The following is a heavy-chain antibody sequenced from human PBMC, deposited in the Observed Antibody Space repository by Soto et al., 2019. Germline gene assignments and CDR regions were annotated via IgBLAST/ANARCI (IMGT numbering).Heavy chain of an antibody. Sequence: QITLKESGPTLVKPTQTLTLTCTFSGFSLSTSGVGVGWIRQPPGKALEWLALIYWNDDNRYSPSLKSRLTITKDTSKNQVVLTMTNMDPVDTATYYCAHSLAGYYGSGSLNWFDPWGQGTLVTVSS. CDR3: AHSLAGYYGSGSLNWFDP. V-gene: IGHV2-5*01. J-gene: IGHJ5*02. CDR1: GFSLSTSGVG. CDR2: IYWNDDN. D-gene: IGHD3-10*01.